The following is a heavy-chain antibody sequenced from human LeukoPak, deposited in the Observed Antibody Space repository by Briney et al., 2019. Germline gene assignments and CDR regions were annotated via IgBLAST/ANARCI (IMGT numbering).Heavy chain of an antibody. CDR3: ARDHRRITMVRGVIPPGYYYYGMDV. Sequence: PSQTLSLTCTVSGGSISSGDYYWSWIRQPPGKGLEWIGYIYYSGSTYYNPSPKSRVTVSVDTSKNQFSLKLSSVTAADTAVYYCARDHRRITMVRGVIPPGYYYYGMDVWGKGTTVTVSS. CDR1: GGSISSGDYY. J-gene: IGHJ6*04. D-gene: IGHD3-10*01. V-gene: IGHV4-30-4*01. CDR2: IYYSGST.